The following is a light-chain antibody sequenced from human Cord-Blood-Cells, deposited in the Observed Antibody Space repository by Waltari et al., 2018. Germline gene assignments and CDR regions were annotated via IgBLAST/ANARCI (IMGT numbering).Light chain of an antibody. CDR3: QSADSSGTYQVV. CDR1: ALPKQY. Sequence: SYELTQPPSVSVSSGQTARITCSGDALPKQYAYWYQQKPGQAPVLVIYKDSERPSGIPERFSGSSSGTTVTLTISGVQAEDEADYYCQSADSSGTYQVVFGGGTKLTVL. J-gene: IGLJ2*01. V-gene: IGLV3-25*03. CDR2: KDS.